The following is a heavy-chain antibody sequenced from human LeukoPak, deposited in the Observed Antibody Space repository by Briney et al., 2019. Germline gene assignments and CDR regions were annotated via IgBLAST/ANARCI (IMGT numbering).Heavy chain of an antibody. J-gene: IGHJ3*02. CDR1: GYTFTGYY. D-gene: IGHD2-2*01. CDR3: ARVPKWSSSTSWHDAFDI. V-gene: IGHV1-2*02. CDR2: INPNRGGT. Sequence: ASVKVSCKASGYTFTGYYMHWVRQAPGQGLEWMGWINPNRGGTNYAQKFQGRVTMTRDTSISTAYMELSRLRSDDTAVYYCARVPKWSSSTSWHDAFDIWGQGTMVTVSS.